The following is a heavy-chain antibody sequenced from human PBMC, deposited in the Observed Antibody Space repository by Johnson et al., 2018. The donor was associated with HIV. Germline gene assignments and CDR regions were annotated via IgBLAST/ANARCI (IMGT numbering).Heavy chain of an antibody. V-gene: IGHV3-30-3*01. D-gene: IGHD3-22*01. CDR2: ISYDGSNK. J-gene: IGHJ3*01. Sequence: QVQLVESGGGLVQPGGSLRLSCAASGFTFSSYAMHWVRQAPGKGLEWVAVISYDGSNKYYADSVKGRFTISRDNSKNTLYLQMNSLRPEDTALYYCARATYYYDTTGYLTRPRAFDLWGQGTMVTVSS. CDR1: GFTFSSYA. CDR3: ARATYYYDTTGYLTRPRAFDL.